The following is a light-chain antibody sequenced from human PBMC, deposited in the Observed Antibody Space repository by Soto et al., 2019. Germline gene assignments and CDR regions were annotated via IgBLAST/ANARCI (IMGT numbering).Light chain of an antibody. Sequence: EIVLTQSPGTLSLSPGERATLSCRASQSVSSSYLAWHQQKPGQAPRLLIYGASSRATGIPARFSGSGSGTDFTLTISRLEPEDFAVYYCQQYGSSPPYTFGQGTKLEIK. CDR2: GAS. CDR3: QQYGSSPPYT. CDR1: QSVSSSY. V-gene: IGKV3-20*01. J-gene: IGKJ2*01.